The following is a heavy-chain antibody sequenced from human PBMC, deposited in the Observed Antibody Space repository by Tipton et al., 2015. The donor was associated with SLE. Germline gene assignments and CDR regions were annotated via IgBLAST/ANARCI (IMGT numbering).Heavy chain of an antibody. V-gene: IGHV4-31*03. J-gene: IGHJ4*02. Sequence: TLSLTCTVSGVSIGSGGYYWSWIRQHPGQGLEYIGYIYYSGTSYCIPSLKSRVTISVDTSKNQFSLRLSSVTAADTAVYYCARGRVSSPYYRHVNLDFWGQGTLVTVSS. CDR1: GVSIGSGGYY. D-gene: IGHD3-22*01. CDR2: IYYSGTS. CDR3: ARGRVSSPYYRHVNLDF.